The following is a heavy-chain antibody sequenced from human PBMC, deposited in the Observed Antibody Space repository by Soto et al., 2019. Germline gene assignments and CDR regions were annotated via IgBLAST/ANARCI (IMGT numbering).Heavy chain of an antibody. CDR3: ARDFDADSRADFCY. Sequence: QVPLVESGGGLVKPGGSLRLSCATSGFIFSDYYMHWIRQAPGKGLEWISYISGNGRIIQYADSAKGRFTISRDNAXNSLYLQMKRLRAEDTALYFCARDFDADSRADFCYWGQGTLVTVSS. D-gene: IGHD3-3*01. V-gene: IGHV3-11*01. J-gene: IGHJ4*02. CDR1: GFIFSDYY. CDR2: ISGNGRII.